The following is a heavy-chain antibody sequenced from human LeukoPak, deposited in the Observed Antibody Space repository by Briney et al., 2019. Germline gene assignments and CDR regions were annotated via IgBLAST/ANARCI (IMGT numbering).Heavy chain of an antibody. CDR2: IYPGDSDT. Sequence: GESLKISCKGSGYSFTSYWISWVRQMPEKGLEWMGIIYPGDSDTRYSPSFQGQVTISADKSISTAYLQWSSLKASDTAMYYCARLGYDLYNWFDPWGQGTLVTVSS. D-gene: IGHD3/OR15-3a*01. CDR1: GYSFTSYW. J-gene: IGHJ5*02. CDR3: ARLGYDLYNWFDP. V-gene: IGHV5-51*01.